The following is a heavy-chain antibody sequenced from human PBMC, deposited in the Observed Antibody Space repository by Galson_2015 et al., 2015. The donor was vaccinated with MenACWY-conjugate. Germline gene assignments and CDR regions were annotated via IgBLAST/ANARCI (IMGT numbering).Heavy chain of an antibody. Sequence: SLRLSCAAAGFTFSSCWMSWVRQAPGKGLEWVASIKKDGSEEYYVGSVKGRFTISRDNARSSLHLQLNSLRAEDTAVYYCATLNYFAMDVWGQGTTVTVSS. CDR1: GFTFSSCW. CDR2: IKKDGSEE. V-gene: IGHV3-7*03. CDR3: ATLNYFAMDV. J-gene: IGHJ6*02.